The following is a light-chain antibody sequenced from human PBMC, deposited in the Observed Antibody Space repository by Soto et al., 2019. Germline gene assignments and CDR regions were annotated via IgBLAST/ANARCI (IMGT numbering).Light chain of an antibody. CDR2: EVS. CDR1: SRDVGGYNY. J-gene: IGLJ1*01. CDR3: SSYTSSSIYV. Sequence: SALTQPASVSGAPGQATTISCTGTSRDVGGYNYVSWYQQHPGKAPKLMIYEVSNRPSGVSNRFSGSKSGNTASLTISGLQAEDEADYYCSSYTSSSIYVFGTGTKVTVL. V-gene: IGLV2-14*01.